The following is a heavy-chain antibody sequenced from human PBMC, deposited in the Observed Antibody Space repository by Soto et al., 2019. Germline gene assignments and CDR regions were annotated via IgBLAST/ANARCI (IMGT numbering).Heavy chain of an antibody. V-gene: IGHV3-30*18. J-gene: IGHJ4*02. Sequence: TGGSLRLSCAASGFTFSSYGMHWVRQAPGKGLEWVAVISYDGSNKYYADSVKGRFTISRDNSKNTLYLQMNSLRAEDTAVYYCAKPYLDSSGYYYFDYWGQGTLVTVSS. D-gene: IGHD3-22*01. CDR2: ISYDGSNK. CDR1: GFTFSSYG. CDR3: AKPYLDSSGYYYFDY.